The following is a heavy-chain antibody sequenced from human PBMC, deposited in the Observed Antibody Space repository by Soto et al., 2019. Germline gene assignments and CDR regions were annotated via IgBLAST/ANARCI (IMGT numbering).Heavy chain of an antibody. CDR2: IYKSATT. CDR1: GDSTSTVDYF. D-gene: IGHD2-15*01. V-gene: IGHV4-30-4*01. CDR3: ARGRYCLTGRCFPNWFDS. J-gene: IGHJ5*01. Sequence: PSETLSLTCSVSGDSTSTVDYFWAWIRQPPGQALEYIGYIYKSATTYYNPSVESRVAISLDTAKTQFSLKVTSVTAADSAVYFCARGRYCLTGRCFPNWFDSWGQGTLVTVSS.